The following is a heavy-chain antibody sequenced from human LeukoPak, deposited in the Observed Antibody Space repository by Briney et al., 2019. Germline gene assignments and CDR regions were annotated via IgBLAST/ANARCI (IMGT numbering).Heavy chain of an antibody. CDR2: INHSGST. CDR3: ARGAAGTWLQLLTRGRSDYFDY. V-gene: IGHV4-34*01. Sequence: PSETLSLTCAVYGGSFSGYYWSWIRQPPGKGLEWIGEINHSGSTNYNPSLKSRVTISVDTSKNQFSLKLSSVTAADTAVYYCARGAAGTWLQLLTRGRSDYFDYWAREPWSPSPQ. CDR1: GGSFSGYY. D-gene: IGHD5-24*01. J-gene: IGHJ4*02.